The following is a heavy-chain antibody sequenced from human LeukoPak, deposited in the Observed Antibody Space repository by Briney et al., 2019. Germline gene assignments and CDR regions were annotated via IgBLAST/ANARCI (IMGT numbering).Heavy chain of an antibody. CDR3: ARARRVVVPADAFDI. CDR1: GFTFSSYA. J-gene: IGHJ3*02. V-gene: IGHV3-23*01. D-gene: IGHD2-2*01. CDR2: ISGSGGST. Sequence: PGGSLRLSCAASGFTFSSYAMSWVRQAPGKGLEWVSAISGSGGSTYYADSVKGRFTISRDNAKNSLYLQMNSLRAEDTALYHCARARRVVVPADAFDIWGQGTMVTVSS.